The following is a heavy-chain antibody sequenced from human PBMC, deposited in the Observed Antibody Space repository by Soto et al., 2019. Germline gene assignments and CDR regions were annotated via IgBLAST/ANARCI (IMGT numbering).Heavy chain of an antibody. CDR2: IYYSGST. D-gene: IGHD6-25*01. CDR1: GGSISSVGHY. J-gene: IGHJ6*02. V-gene: IGHV4-31*03. Sequence: SETLSLTCSVSGGSISSVGHYWTWIRQQPGKGLEWIGYIYYSGSTDYNPSLKSRVTISVDRSTNQFSLNLSSVTAADTAIYYCARESGGYDSSTRYGLDVWGQGTTVTVSS. CDR3: ARESGGYDSSTRYGLDV.